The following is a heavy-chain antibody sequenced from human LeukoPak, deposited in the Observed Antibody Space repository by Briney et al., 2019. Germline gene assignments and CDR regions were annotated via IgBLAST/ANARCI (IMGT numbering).Heavy chain of an antibody. Sequence: DPSETLSLTCTVSGGSISTYYWNWIRQPPGKGLEWIGYIYHSGSTNYNPSLQSRVAISVDTSKNQFSLNLNSVTAADTAVCYCARGGAARLHFQNWGQGTLVTVSS. D-gene: IGHD6-6*01. J-gene: IGHJ1*01. CDR2: IYHSGST. CDR1: GGSISTYY. V-gene: IGHV4-59*01. CDR3: ARGGAARLHFQN.